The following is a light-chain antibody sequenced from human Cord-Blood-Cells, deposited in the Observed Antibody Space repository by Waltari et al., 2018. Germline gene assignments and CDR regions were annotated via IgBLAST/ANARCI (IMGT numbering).Light chain of an antibody. CDR1: QSISSY. Sequence: DIQMTQSPSSLSASVGDRVTITCRASQSISSYLNWYQQKPGKGPKLLFYSASSLQSGVPSRFSGSGSGTDFTLTISRLQPEDFATYYFQQSYSTPRTFGQGTKVEIK. CDR3: QQSYSTPRT. J-gene: IGKJ1*01. CDR2: SAS. V-gene: IGKV1-39*01.